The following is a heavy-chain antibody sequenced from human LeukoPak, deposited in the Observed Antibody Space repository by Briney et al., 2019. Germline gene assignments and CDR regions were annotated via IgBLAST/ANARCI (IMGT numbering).Heavy chain of an antibody. D-gene: IGHD3-22*01. Sequence: SETLSLTCTVSGGPISDFYWSWIRQPPGKGLEWIGYIYDSGRTNYNPSLKSRVTISIDTSKNQFSLRLTSVAAADTAVYYCARSYDNSHYFYALFGYWGQGTLVTVSS. CDR2: IYDSGRT. CDR1: GGPISDFY. CDR3: ARSYDNSHYFYALFGY. J-gene: IGHJ4*02. V-gene: IGHV4-59*08.